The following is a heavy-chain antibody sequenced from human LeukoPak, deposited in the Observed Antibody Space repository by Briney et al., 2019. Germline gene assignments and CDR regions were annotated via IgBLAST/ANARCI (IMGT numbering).Heavy chain of an antibody. Sequence: SETLSLTCTVSGGSISSYYWSWIRQPAGKGLEWIERIYTSGSTNYNPSLKSRVTMSVDTSKNQFSLKLSSVTAADTAVYYCARVSPPYYDILTGYYDEAFDIWGQGTMVSVSS. CDR1: GGSISSYY. D-gene: IGHD3-9*01. J-gene: IGHJ3*02. CDR2: IYTSGST. V-gene: IGHV4-4*07. CDR3: ARVSPPYYDILTGYYDEAFDI.